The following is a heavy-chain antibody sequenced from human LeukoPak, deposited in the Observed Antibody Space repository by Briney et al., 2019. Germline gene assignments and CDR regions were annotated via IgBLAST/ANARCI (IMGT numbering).Heavy chain of an antibody. V-gene: IGHV4-39*07. D-gene: IGHD5-12*01. CDR1: GGSISGSSYY. CDR2: IYYNGST. J-gene: IGHJ4*02. CDR3: ERDLYSGLGGYFDH. Sequence: SQTLSLTCTVSGGSISGSSYYWGWVRQPPGKGLEWIGSIYYNGSTYYNPSLKSRATLSVDTSKNQFSLKLRSVTGGDTAVYYWERDLYSGLGGYFDHWGQGTLVNVFS.